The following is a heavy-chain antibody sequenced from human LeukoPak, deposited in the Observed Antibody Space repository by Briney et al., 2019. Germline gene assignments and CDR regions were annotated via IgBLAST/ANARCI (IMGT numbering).Heavy chain of an antibody. D-gene: IGHD3-22*01. J-gene: IGHJ4*02. Sequence: ASVTVSCRASGYTFSSHDMLWVRQAAGQGLEWMGWMNPETGDTGYTQTLQGRISITWNTSISTAYMELSGLRSEDTAVYYCARGGAFYQDTSGCLDSWGQGTLVTVSS. CDR1: GYTFSSHD. V-gene: IGHV1-8*03. CDR2: MNPETGDT. CDR3: ARGGAFYQDTSGCLDS.